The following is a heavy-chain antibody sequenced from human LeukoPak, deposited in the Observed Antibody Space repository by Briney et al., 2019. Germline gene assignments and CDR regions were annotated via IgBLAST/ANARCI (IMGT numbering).Heavy chain of an antibody. Sequence: GASVKVSCKASGGTFSSYAMSWVRQAPGKGLEWVSAISGSGGSTYYADSVKGRFTISRDNSKNTLYLQMNSLRAEDTAVYYCEGTSCCWGQGTLVTVSS. V-gene: IGHV3-23*01. CDR3: EGTSCC. CDR1: GGTFSSYA. J-gene: IGHJ4*02. CDR2: ISGSGGST. D-gene: IGHD2-2*01.